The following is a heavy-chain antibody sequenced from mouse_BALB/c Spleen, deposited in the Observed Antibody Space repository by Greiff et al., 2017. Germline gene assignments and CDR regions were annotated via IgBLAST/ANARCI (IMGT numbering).Heavy chain of an antibody. V-gene: IGHV3-6*02. D-gene: IGHD2-2*01. J-gene: IGHJ3*01. CDR1: GYSITSGYY. CDR3: ARDGYGYDAWFAY. Sequence: VQLKVSGPGLVKPSQSLSLTCSVTGYSITSGYYWNWIRQFPGNKLEWMGYISYDGSNNYNPSLKNRISITRDTSKNQFFLKLNSVTTEDTATYYCARDGYGYDAWFAYWGQGTLVTVSA. CDR2: ISYDGSN.